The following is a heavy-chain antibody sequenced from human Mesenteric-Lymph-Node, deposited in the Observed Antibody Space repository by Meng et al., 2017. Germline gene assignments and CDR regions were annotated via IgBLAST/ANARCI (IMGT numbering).Heavy chain of an antibody. CDR2: IYYSGST. CDR1: GGSVSSGSYY. J-gene: IGHJ2*01. V-gene: IGHV4-61*01. CDR3: ARWILSLYYYDSSGSSAWYFDL. D-gene: IGHD3-22*01. Sequence: SETLSLTCTVSGGSVSSGSYYWSWIRQPPGKGLEWIGYIYYSGSTNYNPSLKSRVTISVDTSKNQFSLKLSSVTAADTAVYYCARWILSLYYYDSSGSSAWYFDLWGRGTLVTVSS.